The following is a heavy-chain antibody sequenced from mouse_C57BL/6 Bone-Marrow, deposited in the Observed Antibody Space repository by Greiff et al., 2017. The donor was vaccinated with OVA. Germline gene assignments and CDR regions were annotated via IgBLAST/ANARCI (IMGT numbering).Heavy chain of an antibody. V-gene: IGHV3-6*01. D-gene: IGHD1-1*01. CDR3: ARASYYYGSKGYAMDY. J-gene: IGHJ4*01. CDR2: ISYDGSN. Sequence: EVQRVESGPGLVKPSQPLSLTCSVTGYSITSGYYWNWIRQFPGNKLEWMGYISYDGSNNYNPSLKNRISITRDTSKNQFFLKLNSVTTEDTATYYCARASYYYGSKGYAMDYWGQGTSVTVSS. CDR1: GYSITSGYY.